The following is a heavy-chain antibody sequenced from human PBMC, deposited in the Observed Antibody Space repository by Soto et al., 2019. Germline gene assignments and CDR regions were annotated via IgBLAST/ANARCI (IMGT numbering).Heavy chain of an antibody. CDR1: GGSVSSSSYY. CDR3: ARQDYYDSSGYYGEVDWFDP. V-gene: IGHV4-39*01. CDR2: IYYSGST. D-gene: IGHD3-22*01. J-gene: IGHJ5*02. Sequence: LETLCLTCTVSGGSVSSSSYYWGWIRQPPGEGLEWIGSIYYSGSTYYNPSLKSRVTISVDTSKNQFSLKLSSVTAADTAVYYCARQDYYDSSGYYGEVDWFDPWGQGTLVTVSS.